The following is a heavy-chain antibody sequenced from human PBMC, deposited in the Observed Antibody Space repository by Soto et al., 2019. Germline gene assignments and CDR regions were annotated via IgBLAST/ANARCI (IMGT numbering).Heavy chain of an antibody. Sequence: GGSLRLSCAASGLTFSSYAMSWVRQAPGKGLQWVSAIRGSGSNTYYVDSVKGRFTIARDNSKNTLYLLMNSLRAEDTAVYYCAKEATEHYYASSGYYWWGRGTLVTGSS. J-gene: IGHJ4*02. CDR3: AKEATEHYYASSGYYW. D-gene: IGHD3-22*01. V-gene: IGHV3-23*01. CDR1: GLTFSSYA. CDR2: IRGSGSNT.